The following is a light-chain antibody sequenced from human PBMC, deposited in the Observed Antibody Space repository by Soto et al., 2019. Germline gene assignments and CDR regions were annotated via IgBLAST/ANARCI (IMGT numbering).Light chain of an antibody. CDR1: SSDIGGYNY. CDR2: EVT. CDR3: TSFAGNFNVV. V-gene: IGLV2-8*01. J-gene: IGLJ2*01. Sequence: QSALTQPPSASGSPGQSVTISCTGTSSDIGGYNYVSWYQQPPGKAPKLMIYEVTKWPSGVPDRFSGSKSGNTASLTVSGLQAEDEADYYCTSFAGNFNVVFGGGTQLTVL.